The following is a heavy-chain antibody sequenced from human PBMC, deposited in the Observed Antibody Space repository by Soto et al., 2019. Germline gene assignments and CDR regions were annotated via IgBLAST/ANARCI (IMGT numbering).Heavy chain of an antibody. Sequence: EVQLAETGGGLIQPGGSLRLSCAVSGFTVNSNYMTWVRQGPGKGLEWVSGIYSAGGTYYADSVKGRFTISRDTSKNMIFLQMNNVRPEDTAVYFCARGRYCRGSTCRVGPWGQGTLVTVSS. CDR1: GFTVNSNY. CDR3: ARGRYCRGSTCRVGP. J-gene: IGHJ5*02. V-gene: IGHV3-53*02. D-gene: IGHD2-15*01. CDR2: IYSAGGT.